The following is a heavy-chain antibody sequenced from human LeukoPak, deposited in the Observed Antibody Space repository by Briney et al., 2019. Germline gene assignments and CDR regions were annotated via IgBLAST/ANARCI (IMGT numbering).Heavy chain of an antibody. V-gene: IGHV1-69*06. D-gene: IGHD3-22*01. Sequence: SVKVSCKASGGTFSSYAISWVRQAPGQGLEWMGGIIPIFGTANYAQKFQGRVAITADKSTSTAYMELSSLRSEDTAVYYCACRGGGDDSSGYYYLSLTWDVWGKGTTVTVSS. CDR1: GGTFSSYA. CDR3: ACRGGGDDSSGYYYLSLTWDV. J-gene: IGHJ6*04. CDR2: IIPIFGTA.